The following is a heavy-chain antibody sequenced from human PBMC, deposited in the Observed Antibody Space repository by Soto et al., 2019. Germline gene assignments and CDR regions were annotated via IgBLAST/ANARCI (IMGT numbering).Heavy chain of an antibody. D-gene: IGHD2-2*01. Sequence: SETLSLTCAVSGDSISSGGYSWSWIRQPPGKGLEWIGYIYHSGSTYYNPSLKSRVTISVDRSKNQFSLKLSSVTAADTAVYYCARVPAAIPKRNNWFDPWGQGTLVTVSS. V-gene: IGHV4-30-2*01. J-gene: IGHJ5*02. CDR2: IYHSGST. CDR3: ARVPAAIPKRNNWFDP. CDR1: GDSISSGGYS.